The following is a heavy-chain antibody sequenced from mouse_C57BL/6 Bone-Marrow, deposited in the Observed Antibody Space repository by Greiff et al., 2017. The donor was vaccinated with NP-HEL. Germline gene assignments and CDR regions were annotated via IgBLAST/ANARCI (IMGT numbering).Heavy chain of an antibody. CDR2: INPSNGGT. D-gene: IGHD2-2*01. J-gene: IGHJ1*03. CDR3: AREGRCLRRCYWYFDV. CDR1: GYTFTSYW. V-gene: IGHV1-53*01. Sequence: QVQLQQPGTELVKPGTSVKLSCKSSGYTFTSYWMHWVKQRPGQGLEWIGNINPSNGGTNYNEKFKSKATLTVDKSSSTAYMQLSSLTSDDSAVYYGAREGRCLRRCYWYFDVWDTGTTVTVSS.